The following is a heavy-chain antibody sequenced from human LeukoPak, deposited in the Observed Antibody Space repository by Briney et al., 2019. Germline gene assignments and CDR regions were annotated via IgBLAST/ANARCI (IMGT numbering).Heavy chain of an antibody. D-gene: IGHD3-10*01. V-gene: IGHV3-30*18. J-gene: IGHJ4*02. CDR1: GFTFSSYW. Sequence: GGSLRLSCAASGFTFSSYWMSWVRQAPGKGLEWVAVIPFDGSNKYYADSVKGRFTISRDSSKNTLHLQMNSLSAEDTAVYYCAKVFDPYGSGSLGYWGQGTLVTVSS. CDR2: IPFDGSNK. CDR3: AKVFDPYGSGSLGY.